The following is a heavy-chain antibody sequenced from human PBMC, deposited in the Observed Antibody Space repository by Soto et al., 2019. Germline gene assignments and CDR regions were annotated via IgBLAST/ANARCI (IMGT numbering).Heavy chain of an antibody. V-gene: IGHV3-7*01. CDR3: ARDYSLRTYYFDY. CDR1: GFTFSSYW. Sequence: GGSLRLSCAASGFTFSSYWMSWVRQAPGKGLEWVANIKQDGSENYYVDSVKGRFTISRDNAKNSLYLQMNSLRAEDAAVYYCARDYSLRTYYFDYWGQGTLVTVSS. CDR2: IKQDGSEN. J-gene: IGHJ4*02. D-gene: IGHD5-18*01.